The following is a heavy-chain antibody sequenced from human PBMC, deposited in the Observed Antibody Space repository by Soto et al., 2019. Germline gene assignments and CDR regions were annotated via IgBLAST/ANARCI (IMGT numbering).Heavy chain of an antibody. CDR3: ARGHHGIAV. J-gene: IGHJ4*02. CDR1: ILTFSDFY. Sequence: QVQLVESGGGLVKPGGSLRLSCAASILTFSDFYMSWIRQAPGKGLEWISYISPSGETMYYADSVKGRFTISRDNAKKSVYLQRDSLRAEDTAMYYCARGHHGIAVWGQGTLVTVSS. V-gene: IGHV3-11*01. CDR2: ISPSGETM. D-gene: IGHD1-26*01.